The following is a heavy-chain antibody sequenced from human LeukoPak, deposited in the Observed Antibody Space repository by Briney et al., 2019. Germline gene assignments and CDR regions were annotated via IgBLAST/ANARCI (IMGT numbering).Heavy chain of an antibody. V-gene: IGHV3-66*01. CDR3: AVDSRNYRGAFDI. Sequence: GGSLRLSCAASGFTVSSNYMSWVRQAPGKGLEWVSVIYIGGSTYYADSVKGRFTISRDNSKNTLYLQMNSLRVEDTAVYYCAVDSRNYRGAFDIWGQGTMVTASS. D-gene: IGHD3-22*01. CDR2: IYIGGST. CDR1: GFTVSSNY. J-gene: IGHJ3*02.